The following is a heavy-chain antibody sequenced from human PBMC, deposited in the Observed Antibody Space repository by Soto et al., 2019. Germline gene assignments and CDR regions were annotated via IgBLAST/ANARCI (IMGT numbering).Heavy chain of an antibody. V-gene: IGHV2-5*02. CDR3: AHKEGIDPYCYSSSCYTGYFDY. D-gene: IGHD2-2*02. Sequence: SGPTLVNPXQTLTLTCTFSGFSLSTSGVGVGWIRQPPGKALEWLALIHWDDDKRYSPSLKSRLTITKDTSKNHVVLTLTNMDPVDTGTYYCAHKEGIDPYCYSSSCYTGYFDYWGQGTPVTVSS. CDR1: GFSLSTSGVG. J-gene: IGHJ4*02. CDR2: IHWDDDK.